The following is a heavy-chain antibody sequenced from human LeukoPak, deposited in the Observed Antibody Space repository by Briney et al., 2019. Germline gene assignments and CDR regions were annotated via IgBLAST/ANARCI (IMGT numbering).Heavy chain of an antibody. D-gene: IGHD6-19*01. CDR1: GASISSSTYY. J-gene: IGHJ4*02. CDR2: IFTSGST. Sequence: SQTLSLTCTVSGASISSSTYYWSWIRQPAGKGLEWIGRIFTSGSTNYNPSLKSRVTISVDTSKNQFSLKLSSVTAADTAMYYCARASAEQWMVQDYWGQGTLVTVSS. CDR3: ARASAEQWMVQDY. V-gene: IGHV4-61*02.